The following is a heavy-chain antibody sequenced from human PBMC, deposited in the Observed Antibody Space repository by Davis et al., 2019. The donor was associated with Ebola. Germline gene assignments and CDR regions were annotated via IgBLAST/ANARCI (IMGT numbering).Heavy chain of an antibody. CDR3: ARGSSWSIYGMDV. J-gene: IGHJ6*02. CDR2: IWYDGSRK. CDR1: GFNFRSYG. V-gene: IGHV3-33*01. Sequence: GESLKISCAASGFNFRSYGMHWVRQAPDKGLEWVAVIWYDGSRKYYGDSVKGRFTISRDNSNNLLYLQMNSLRAEDTAVYYCARGSSWSIYGMDVWGQGTTVTVSS. D-gene: IGHD6-13*01.